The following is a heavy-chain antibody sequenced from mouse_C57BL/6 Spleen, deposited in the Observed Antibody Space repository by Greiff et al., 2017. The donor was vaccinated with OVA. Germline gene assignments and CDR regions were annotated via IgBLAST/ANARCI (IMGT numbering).Heavy chain of an antibody. CDR2: IWWDDDK. Sequence: QVTLKESGPGILQPSQTLSLTCSFSGFSLSTFGMGVGWIRQPSGKGLEWLAHIWWDDDKYYNPALKSRLTISKDTSKNQVFLKIANVDTADTATYYCARMSITTVVADWYFDVWGTGTTVTVSS. V-gene: IGHV8-8*01. J-gene: IGHJ1*03. CDR1: GFSLSTFGMG. D-gene: IGHD1-1*01. CDR3: ARMSITTVVADWYFDV.